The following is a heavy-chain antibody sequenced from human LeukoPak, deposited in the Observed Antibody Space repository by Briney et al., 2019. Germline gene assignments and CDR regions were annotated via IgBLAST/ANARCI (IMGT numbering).Heavy chain of an antibody. D-gene: IGHD6-19*01. Sequence: SVKVSCKASGGTFSSHSISWVRQAPGQGLEWMGRIIPIFGTPNYAQKFQGRVTITTDESTSTAYMELSSLRSDDTAVYYCARGPYGWYYFDYWGQGTLVTVSS. CDR2: IIPIFGTP. CDR3: ARGPYGWYYFDY. J-gene: IGHJ4*02. V-gene: IGHV1-69*05. CDR1: GGTFSSHS.